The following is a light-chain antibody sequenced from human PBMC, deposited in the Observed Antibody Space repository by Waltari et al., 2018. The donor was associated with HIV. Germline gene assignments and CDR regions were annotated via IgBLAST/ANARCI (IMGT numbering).Light chain of an antibody. CDR2: EIN. CDR1: FGAYDY. V-gene: IGLV2-8*01. CDR3: SSFAGNKVL. J-gene: IGLJ2*01. Sequence: QSALTQPPSASGSPGRSVTISCTGTFGAYDYVSWYQQHPGKAPQLLIYEINERPSGVPDRFSGSKSGNSASLTVSGLQADDEADYYCSSFAGNKVLFGGGTKLTVL.